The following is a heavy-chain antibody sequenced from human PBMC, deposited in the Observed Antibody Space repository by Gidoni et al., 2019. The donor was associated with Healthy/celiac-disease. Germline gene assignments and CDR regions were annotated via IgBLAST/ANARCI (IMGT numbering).Heavy chain of an antibody. CDR2: ISSSSSYI. D-gene: IGHD6-19*01. Sequence: EVQLVESGGGLVKPGGSLRLSCAASGFTFRSYSMNWVRQAPGKGLEWVSSISSSSSYIYYADSVKGRFTISRDNAKNSLYLQMNSLRAEDTAVYYCARDCGSDSSGCFPYDYWGQGTLVTVSS. CDR3: ARDCGSDSSGCFPYDY. CDR1: GFTFRSYS. V-gene: IGHV3-21*01. J-gene: IGHJ4*02.